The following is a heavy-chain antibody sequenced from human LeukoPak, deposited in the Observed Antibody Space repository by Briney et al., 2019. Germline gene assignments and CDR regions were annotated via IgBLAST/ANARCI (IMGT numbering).Heavy chain of an antibody. CDR2: INHGGST. D-gene: IGHD3-22*01. CDR3: ARVFSTNYYDNRGWFDP. J-gene: IGHJ5*02. Sequence: ASETLSLTCAVYGGSFSGYYWSWIRQPPGKGLEWIGEINHGGSTNYNPSLKSRVTISVDTSKNQFSLKLSSVTAADTAVYYCARVFSTNYYDNRGWFDPWGQGTLVTVSS. CDR1: GGSFSGYY. V-gene: IGHV4-34*01.